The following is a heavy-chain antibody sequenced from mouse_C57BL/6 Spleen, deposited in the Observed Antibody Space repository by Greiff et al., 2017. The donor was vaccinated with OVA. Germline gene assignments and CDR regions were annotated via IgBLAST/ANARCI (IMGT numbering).Heavy chain of an antibody. CDR2: IYPGSGST. CDR3: ARGLTTVVARDWYFDV. CDR1: GYTFTSYW. V-gene: IGHV1-55*01. D-gene: IGHD1-1*01. Sequence: QVQLQQSGAELVKPGASVKMSCKASGYTFTSYWITWVKQRPGQGLEWIGDIYPGSGSTNYNEKFKSKATLTVDTSSSTAYMQLSSLTSEDSAVYYCARGLTTVVARDWYFDVWGTGTTVTVSS. J-gene: IGHJ1*03.